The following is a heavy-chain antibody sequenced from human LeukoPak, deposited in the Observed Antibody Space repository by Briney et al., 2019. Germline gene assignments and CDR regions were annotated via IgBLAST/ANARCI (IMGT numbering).Heavy chain of an antibody. CDR1: GFTFSSYS. CDR2: ISSSSSYI. Sequence: GGSLRLSCAASGFTFSSYSMNWVRQAQGKGLEWVSSISSSSSYIYYADSVKGRFTISRDNAKNSLYLQMNSLRAEDTAVYYCARGAVPYSSGWYSANFDYWGQGTLVTVSS. D-gene: IGHD6-19*01. CDR3: ARGAVPYSSGWYSANFDY. V-gene: IGHV3-21*01. J-gene: IGHJ4*02.